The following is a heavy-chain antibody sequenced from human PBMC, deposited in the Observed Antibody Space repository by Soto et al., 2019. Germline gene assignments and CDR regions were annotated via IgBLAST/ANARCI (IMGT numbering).Heavy chain of an antibody. Sequence: SETLSLTCTVSGGSISSYYWSWIRQPPGKGLEWIGYIYYSGSTNYNPSLKSRVTISVDTSKNQFSLKLSSVTAADTAVYYCASTYYDFWSGYPFDYWGQGTLVTVSS. J-gene: IGHJ4*02. CDR1: GGSISSYY. V-gene: IGHV4-59*01. CDR2: IYYSGST. CDR3: ASTYYDFWSGYPFDY. D-gene: IGHD3-3*01.